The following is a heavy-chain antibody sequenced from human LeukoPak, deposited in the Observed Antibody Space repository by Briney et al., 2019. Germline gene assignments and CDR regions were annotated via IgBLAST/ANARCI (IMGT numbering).Heavy chain of an antibody. Sequence: PGGSLRLSCAASGFTFSSYSMNWVRQAPGKGLEWVSYISSSSSTIYYADSVKGRFTISRDNAKNSLYLQMNSLRAEDTAVYYCARATWDPNYYYYMDAWGKGTTVTISS. CDR3: ARATWDPNYYYYMDA. CDR1: GFTFSSYS. J-gene: IGHJ6*03. D-gene: IGHD1-26*01. V-gene: IGHV3-48*01. CDR2: ISSSSSTI.